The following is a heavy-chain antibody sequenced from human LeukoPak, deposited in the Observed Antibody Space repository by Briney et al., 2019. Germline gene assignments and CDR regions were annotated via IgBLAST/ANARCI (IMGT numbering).Heavy chain of an antibody. CDR3: ASFSWGSGSYNQEAIWSWFDP. Sequence: SETLSLTCTVSGGSISSYYWSWTRQPPGKGLEWIGYINYSGNTNYNPSLKSRVTISVDTSKNQFSLKLSSVTAADTAVYYCASFSWGSGSYNQEAIWSWFDPWGQGTLVTVSS. J-gene: IGHJ5*02. V-gene: IGHV4-59*08. CDR1: GGSISSYY. CDR2: INYSGNT. D-gene: IGHD3-10*01.